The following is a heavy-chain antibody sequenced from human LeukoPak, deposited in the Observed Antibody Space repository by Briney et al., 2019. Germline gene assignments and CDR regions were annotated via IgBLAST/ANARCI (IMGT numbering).Heavy chain of an antibody. V-gene: IGHV3-72*01. J-gene: IGHJ4*02. CDR2: IRHKPDSYYT. D-gene: IGHD2-2*01. CDR1: GFTFSAYH. CDR3: ARGGCSSTSCLDY. Sequence: PAGSLSLSCVASGFTFSAYHMNWVRQPPGKGLEWVGRIRHKPDSYYTEYVASVKGRFTISRDDSKNSLYLQMNRLNIEDMPVYYCARGGCSSTSCLDYWGEGALFTVSS.